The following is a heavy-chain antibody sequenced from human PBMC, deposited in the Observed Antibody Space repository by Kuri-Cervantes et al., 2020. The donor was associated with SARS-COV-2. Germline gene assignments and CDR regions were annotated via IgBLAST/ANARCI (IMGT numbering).Heavy chain of an antibody. CDR1: GFTFSSYS. Sequence: GGSLRLSCAASGFTFSSYSMNWVRQAPGKGLEWVSSISSSSYIYYADSVKGRFTISRDNAKNSLYLQMNSLRAEDTAVYYCARRIRIAARPHYMDVWGKGTTVTVSS. CDR3: ARRIRIAARPHYMDV. CDR2: ISSSSYI. D-gene: IGHD6-6*01. J-gene: IGHJ6*03. V-gene: IGHV3-21*01.